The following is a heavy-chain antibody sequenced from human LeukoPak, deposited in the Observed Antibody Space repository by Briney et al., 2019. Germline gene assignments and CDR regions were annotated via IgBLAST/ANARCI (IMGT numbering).Heavy chain of an antibody. Sequence: GGSLRLSCAASGFTVSSNYMSWVRQAPGKGLEWVSIIYSGGNTYYADSVKGRFTISRDNAKNSLYLQMNSLRAEDTAVYYCARDRSGWPFDYWGQGTLVTVSS. CDR2: IYSGGNT. V-gene: IGHV3-53*01. CDR3: ARDRSGWPFDY. D-gene: IGHD6-19*01. CDR1: GFTVSSNY. J-gene: IGHJ4*02.